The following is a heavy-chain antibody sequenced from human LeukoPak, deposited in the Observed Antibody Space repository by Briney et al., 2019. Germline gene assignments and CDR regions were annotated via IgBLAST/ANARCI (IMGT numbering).Heavy chain of an antibody. CDR3: TTDWNSATYYGDGAFGR. V-gene: IGHV3-15*01. D-gene: IGHD3-10*01. CDR2: IKSKANGEIR. Sequence: GGSVRLSCVASGFAFSDAWMIWVRQTPGKGLEWVGRIKSKANGEIRDYAARVRGRFTISRDDSKGMLYLQMNSLKIEDTGVYYCTTDWNSATYYGDGAFGRWGQGTMVTVSS. CDR1: GFAFSDAW. J-gene: IGHJ3*02.